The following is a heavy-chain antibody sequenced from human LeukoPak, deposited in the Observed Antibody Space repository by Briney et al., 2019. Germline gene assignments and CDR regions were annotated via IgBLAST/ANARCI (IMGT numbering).Heavy chain of an antibody. D-gene: IGHD3-10*01. V-gene: IGHV3-49*03. CDR2: IRSKAYGGTT. CDR3: TYLWFGEFYFDY. CDR1: GFTFGDYA. J-gene: IGHJ4*02. Sequence: PGGSLRLSCTASGFTFGDYAMSWFRQAPGKGLEWVGFIRSKAYGGTTEYAASVKGRFTISRDDSKSIAYLQMDSLKTEDTAVYYCTYLWFGEFYFDYWGQGTLVTVSS.